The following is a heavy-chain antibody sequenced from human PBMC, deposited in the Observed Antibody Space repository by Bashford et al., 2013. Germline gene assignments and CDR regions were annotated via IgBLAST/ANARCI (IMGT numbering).Heavy chain of an antibody. Sequence: GESLKISCKASGYSFSTYWIAWVRQMPGKGLEWMGIIYPGDSATTYSPSFEGQVTLSADKSISTAYLQMDSLKTEDTAVYYCTFPPHDLRNIFDYWGQGTPVTVSS. J-gene: IGHJ4*02. CDR3: TFPPHDLRNIFDY. CDR2: IYPGDSAT. D-gene: IGHD2/OR15-2a*01. V-gene: IGHV5-51*01. CDR1: GYSFSTYW.